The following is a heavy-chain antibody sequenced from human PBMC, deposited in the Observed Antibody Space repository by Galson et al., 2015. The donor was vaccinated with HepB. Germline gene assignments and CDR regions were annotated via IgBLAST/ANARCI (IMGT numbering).Heavy chain of an antibody. D-gene: IGHD1-1*01. V-gene: IGHV3-30*18. Sequence: SLRLSCAASGFTFSAYGMHWVRQAPGKGLEWVAAISYDGSNKYYADSVKGRFTLSRDNSKHTLYLQMNSLRVEDTAVYYCAKVVWNDPDDFDFWGQGTLVTVCS. CDR2: ISYDGSNK. J-gene: IGHJ4*02. CDR3: AKVVWNDPDDFDF. CDR1: GFTFSAYG.